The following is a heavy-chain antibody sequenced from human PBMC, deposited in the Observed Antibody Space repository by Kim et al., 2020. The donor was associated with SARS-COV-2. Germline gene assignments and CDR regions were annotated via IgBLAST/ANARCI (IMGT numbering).Heavy chain of an antibody. D-gene: IGHD1-1*01. CDR3: AREESGTEIDY. J-gene: IGHJ4*02. CDR1: GFTFSNYE. CDR2: IKRGANQV. Sequence: GGSLRLSCAASGFTFSNYEMNWVRQAPGKGLEWVSYIKRGANQVFYADSVKGRFTISRDNANNLLYLQMNSLRVEDTAIYYCAREESGTEIDYWGQGVLVASSS. V-gene: IGHV3-48*03.